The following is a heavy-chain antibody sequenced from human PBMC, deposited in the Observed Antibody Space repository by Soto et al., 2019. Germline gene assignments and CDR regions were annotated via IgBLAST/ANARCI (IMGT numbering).Heavy chain of an antibody. CDR3: ARTGGTAMASYYHDYYGKEV. Sequence: PSETLSLTCTVSGGSISSYYWSWIRQPPGKGLEWIGYIYYSGSTNYNPSLKSRVTISVDTSKNQFSLKLSSVTAADTAVYYCARTGGTAMASYYHDYYGKEVRGQGTPVTVSS. V-gene: IGHV4-59*08. CDR2: IYYSGST. CDR1: GGSISSYY. D-gene: IGHD5-18*01. J-gene: IGHJ6*02.